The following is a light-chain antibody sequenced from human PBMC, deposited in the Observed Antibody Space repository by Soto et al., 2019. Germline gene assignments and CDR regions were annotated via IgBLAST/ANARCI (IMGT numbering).Light chain of an antibody. CDR3: GAWESSLNPYV. CDR1: SFSIGNNY. CDR2: DNN. Sequence: QSVLTQPPSVSAAPGQKVIISCSGSSFSIGNNYVSWYQQLPGTAPKLLIYDNNKRPSGIPDRFSGSKSGTSATLAITGLQTADEADYYCGAWESSLNPYVFGTGTKVTVL. V-gene: IGLV1-51*01. J-gene: IGLJ1*01.